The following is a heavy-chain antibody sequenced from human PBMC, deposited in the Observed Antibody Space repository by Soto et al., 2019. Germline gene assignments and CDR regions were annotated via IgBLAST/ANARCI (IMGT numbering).Heavy chain of an antibody. D-gene: IGHD2-2*01. CDR3: ASGSCSSTSGYVRYYYGMDV. CDR1: GGTFSSYT. V-gene: IGHV1-69*02. J-gene: IGHJ6*02. CDR2: IIPILGIA. Sequence: QVQLVQSGAEVKKPGSSVKVSCKASGGTFSSYTISWVRQAPGQGLEWMGRIIPILGIANYAQKFQGRVTITADKSTGTDYRELSSLRSEDTAVYYCASGSCSSTSGYVRYYYGMDVWGQGTTVTVSS.